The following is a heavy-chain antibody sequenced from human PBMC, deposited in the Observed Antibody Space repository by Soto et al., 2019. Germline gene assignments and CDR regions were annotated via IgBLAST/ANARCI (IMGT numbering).Heavy chain of an antibody. D-gene: IGHD3-9*01. J-gene: IGHJ4*02. Sequence: SETLSLTCAVYGGSFSGYYWSWIRQPPGKGLEWIGEINHSGSTNYNPSLKSRVTISVDTSKNQLSLKLSSVTAADTAVYYCASSGEHYDILTGYSYWGQGTLVTVSS. CDR2: INHSGST. CDR1: GGSFSGYY. CDR3: ASSGEHYDILTGYSY. V-gene: IGHV4-34*01.